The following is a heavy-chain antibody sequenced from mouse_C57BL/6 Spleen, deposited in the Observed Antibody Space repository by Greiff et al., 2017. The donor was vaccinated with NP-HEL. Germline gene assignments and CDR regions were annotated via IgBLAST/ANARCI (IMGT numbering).Heavy chain of an antibody. CDR3: ARHAIGSSHYYAMGY. CDR2: IWSDGST. V-gene: IGHV2-6*03. D-gene: IGHD1-1*01. CDR1: GFSLTSYG. Sequence: QVQLKESGPGLVAPSQSLSITCTVSGFSLTSYGVHWVRQPPGKGLEWLVVIWSDGSTTYNSALKSSLSISKDNSKSQVFLKMNSLQADDTARYYCARHAIGSSHYYAMGYWGQGASVTVSS. J-gene: IGHJ4*01.